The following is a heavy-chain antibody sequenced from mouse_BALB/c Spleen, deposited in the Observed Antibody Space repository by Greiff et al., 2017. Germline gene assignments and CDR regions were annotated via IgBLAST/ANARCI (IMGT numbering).Heavy chain of an antibody. CDR1: GYTFTSYW. CDR3: ARFSMINAD. V-gene: IGHV1-69*02. D-gene: IGHD2-4*01. Sequence: QVQLQQPGAELVKPGASVKLSCKASGYTFTSYWMHWVKQRPGQGLEWIGEIDPSDSYTNYNQKFKGKATLTVDKSSSTAYMQLSSLTSEDSAVYYCARFSMINADWGEGTLVTVSA. J-gene: IGHJ3*01. CDR2: IDPSDSYT.